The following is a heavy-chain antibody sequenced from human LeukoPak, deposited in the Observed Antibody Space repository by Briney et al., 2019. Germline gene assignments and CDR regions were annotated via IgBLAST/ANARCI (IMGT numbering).Heavy chain of an antibody. CDR2: INHSGST. J-gene: IGHJ4*02. CDR1: GGSFSGYY. D-gene: IGHD3-22*01. Sequence: SETLSLTCAVYGGSFSGYYWSWLRQPPGKGLEWLGEINHSGSTNYNPSLKSRVTISVDTSKNQFTLKLSSVTAADTAVYYRARGPPPPTYYYDSSGCYYFDYWGQGTLVTVSS. CDR3: ARGPPPPTYYYDSSGCYYFDY. V-gene: IGHV4-34*01.